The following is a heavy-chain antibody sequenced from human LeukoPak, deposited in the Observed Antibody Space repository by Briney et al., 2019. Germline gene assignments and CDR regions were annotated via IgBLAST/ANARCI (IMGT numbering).Heavy chain of an antibody. CDR2: INPNSGGT. V-gene: IGHV1-2*02. CDR3: ARGDIGWYSRFLGY. D-gene: IGHD6-19*01. Sequence: ASVKVSCKASGYTFTGYYTHWVRQAPGQVLEWMGWINPNSGGTNYAQKFQGRVTMTRDTSISTAYMELSRLRSDDTAVYYCARGDIGWYSRFLGYWGQGTLVTVSS. J-gene: IGHJ4*02. CDR1: GYTFTGYY.